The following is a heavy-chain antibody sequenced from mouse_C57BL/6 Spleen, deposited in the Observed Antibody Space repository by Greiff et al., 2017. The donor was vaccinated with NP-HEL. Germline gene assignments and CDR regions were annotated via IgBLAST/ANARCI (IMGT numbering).Heavy chain of an antibody. CDR2: IDPSDSYT. Sequence: VQLQQSGAELVKPGASVKLSCKASGYTFTSYWMQWVKQRPGQGLEWIGEIDPSDSYTNYNQKFKGKATLTVDTSSSTAYMQLSSLTSEDSAVYYCARLAYGSSYRYFDVWGTGTTVTVSS. D-gene: IGHD1-1*01. V-gene: IGHV1-50*01. CDR3: ARLAYGSSYRYFDV. J-gene: IGHJ1*03. CDR1: GYTFTSYW.